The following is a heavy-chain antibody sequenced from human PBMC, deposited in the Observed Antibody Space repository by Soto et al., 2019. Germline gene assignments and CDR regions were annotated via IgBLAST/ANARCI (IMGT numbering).Heavy chain of an antibody. CDR2: IYPSDSDV. J-gene: IGHJ2*01. V-gene: IGHV5-51*01. Sequence: GESLKISCKGSGYSFALYWIGWVRQMPGKDLEGMGIIYPSDSDVRYSPSFQGQVTMSADKSISTAYLQWNSLKASDTAMYYCARIIADWYFDLWGRGTLVTVS. D-gene: IGHD3-16*02. CDR3: ARIIADWYFDL. CDR1: GYSFALYW.